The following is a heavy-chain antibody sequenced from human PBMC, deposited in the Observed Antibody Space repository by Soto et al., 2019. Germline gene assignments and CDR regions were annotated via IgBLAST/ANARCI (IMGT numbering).Heavy chain of an antibody. CDR1: GSSFSSDS. CDR2: IYYSGST. V-gene: IGHV4-59*08. CDR3: ARRYSSAFDI. D-gene: IGHD6-13*01. J-gene: IGHJ3*02. Sequence: APLSLTCTVSGSSFSSDSSTWIRQPPGKGLEWIGYIYYSGSTNYNPSLKSRVTISVDTSKNQFSLKLSSVTAADTAVYYCARRYSSAFDIWGQGTMVTVSS.